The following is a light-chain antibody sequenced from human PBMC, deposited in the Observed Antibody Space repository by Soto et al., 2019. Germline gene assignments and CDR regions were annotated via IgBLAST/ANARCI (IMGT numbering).Light chain of an antibody. CDR3: QQYGSSPRT. CDR2: GAS. Sequence: EIVLTQSPGTLSLSPGERATLSCRASQSVSSSYLGWYQQKPGQAPRLLIFGASNRATGIPDRFSGSGSGSDFTLTNSRLEPEDFALYYCQQYGSSPRTFGQGTRLEIK. J-gene: IGKJ5*01. CDR1: QSVSSSY. V-gene: IGKV3-20*01.